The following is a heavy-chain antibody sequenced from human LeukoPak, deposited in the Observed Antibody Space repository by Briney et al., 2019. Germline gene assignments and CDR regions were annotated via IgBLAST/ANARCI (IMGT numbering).Heavy chain of an antibody. V-gene: IGHV1-46*03. CDR1: GYTFTTYY. D-gene: IGHD3-10*01. Sequence: GASVKVSCKASGYTFTTYYKHWVRQAPGQGLEWMGFINPSGGSTSYAQKFQGRVTMTRDTSTSTVYMELSSLRSEDTAVYYCARNVASGLDYWGRGTLVTVSS. CDR3: ARNVASGLDY. J-gene: IGHJ4*02. CDR2: INPSGGST.